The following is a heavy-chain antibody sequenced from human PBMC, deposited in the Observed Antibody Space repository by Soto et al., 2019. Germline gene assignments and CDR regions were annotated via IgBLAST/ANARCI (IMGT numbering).Heavy chain of an antibody. CDR3: ARDLYHDYGDYAFDY. CDR1: GYSISSGYY. CDR2: IYHSGST. Sequence: ASETLSLTCAVSGYSISSGYYWGWIRQPPGKGLEWIGSIYHSGSTYYNPSLKSRVTISVDTSKNQFSLKLSSVTAADTAVYYCARDLYHDYGDYAFDYWGQGTLVTVSS. J-gene: IGHJ4*02. D-gene: IGHD4-17*01. V-gene: IGHV4-38-2*02.